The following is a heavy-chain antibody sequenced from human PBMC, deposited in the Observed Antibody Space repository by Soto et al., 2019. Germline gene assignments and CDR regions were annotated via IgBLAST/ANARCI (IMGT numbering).Heavy chain of an antibody. CDR1: GGSISTYS. CDR2: IFYNGTA. J-gene: IGHJ5*02. Sequence: QLQLQESGPGLVKPSETPSLTCIVSGGSISTYSWSWIRQPPGKGLEWIGYIFYNGTANYNPSLKSRVTMSVDMSKNHLSLTLRSATAADTAVYYCARSFYPWGRGTLVTVSS. CDR3: ARSFYP. V-gene: IGHV4-59*01.